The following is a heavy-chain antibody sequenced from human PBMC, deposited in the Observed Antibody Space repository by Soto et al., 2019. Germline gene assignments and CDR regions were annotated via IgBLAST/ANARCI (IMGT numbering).Heavy chain of an antibody. CDR1: GGTFSSHA. V-gene: IGHV1-69*13. J-gene: IGHJ4*02. Sequence: SVKVSCKASGGTFSSHAISWVRQAPGQGLEWMGGIIPIFGTANYAQKFQGRVTITADESTSTAYMELSSLRSEDTAVYYCARDGSSSSSRWSYYWGQGTLVTVSS. CDR2: IIPIFGTA. CDR3: ARDGSSSSSRWSYY. D-gene: IGHD6-6*01.